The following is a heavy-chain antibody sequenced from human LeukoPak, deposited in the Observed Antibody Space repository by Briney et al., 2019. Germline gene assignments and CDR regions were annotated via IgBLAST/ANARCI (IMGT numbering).Heavy chain of an antibody. Sequence: GGSLRLSCAASGFTFSSYWMSWVRQAPGKGLEGVANIKQDGSEKYYVDSVKGRFTISRDNAKNSLYLQMNSLRAEDTAVYYCARDAGGEQQLVFDYWGQGTLVTVSS. CDR3: ARDAGGEQQLVFDY. CDR2: IKQDGSEK. V-gene: IGHV3-7*01. CDR1: GFTFSSYW. D-gene: IGHD6-13*01. J-gene: IGHJ4*02.